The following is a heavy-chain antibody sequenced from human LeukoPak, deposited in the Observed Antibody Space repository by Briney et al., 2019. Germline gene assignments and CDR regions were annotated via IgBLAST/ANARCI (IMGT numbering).Heavy chain of an antibody. J-gene: IGHJ4*02. CDR3: ANKVYCSTTSCYHAGY. CDR1: GESISSNNW. Sequence: SETLSLTCAVSGESISSNNWWSWVRQPPGKGLEWIGEIYHSGTTNYNPSLKSRVTISIDTSRNQFSLKLTSVTAADTAVYYCANKVYCSTTSCYHAGYWGQGTLVTVSS. V-gene: IGHV4-4*02. CDR2: IYHSGTT. D-gene: IGHD2-2*01.